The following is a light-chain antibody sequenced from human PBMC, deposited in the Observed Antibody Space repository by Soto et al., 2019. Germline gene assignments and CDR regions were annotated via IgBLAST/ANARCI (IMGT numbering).Light chain of an antibody. CDR2: ATS. J-gene: IGKJ2*01. CDR1: QSVSTSY. V-gene: IGKV3-20*01. CDR3: QQYGNSLYT. Sequence: EIVLTQSPGTLSLSPGERATLSCRASQSVSTSYLDWYQQKPGQAPRLLIHATSTRATGIPDRFSGSGSGTDFALTISRLEPEDFAVYYCQQYGNSLYTFGQGTNLEIK.